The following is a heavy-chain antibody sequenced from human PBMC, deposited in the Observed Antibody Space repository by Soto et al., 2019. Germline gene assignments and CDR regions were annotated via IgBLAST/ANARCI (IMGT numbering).Heavy chain of an antibody. Sequence: DSVSSNSAAWNWIRQSPSRGLEWLGRTYYRSKWYNDYTSSVRSRISIDLDTAKNQFSLQLRSVTPEDTAVYYCARDEDEYLGLNHWGQGIPVTVS. CDR3: ARDEDEYLGLNH. CDR1: DSVSSNSAA. D-gene: IGHD2-2*01. V-gene: IGHV6-1*01. J-gene: IGHJ5*02. CDR2: TYYRSKWYN.